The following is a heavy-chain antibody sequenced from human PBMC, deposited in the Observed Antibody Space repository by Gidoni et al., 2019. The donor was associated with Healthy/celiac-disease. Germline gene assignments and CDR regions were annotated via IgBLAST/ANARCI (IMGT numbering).Heavy chain of an antibody. CDR2: IYPGDSDT. J-gene: IGHJ6*02. D-gene: IGHD1-1*01. Sequence: EVQLVQSGAEVEKPGESLKISCKGSGYSFTSYWIGWVRQMPGKGLEWMGIIYPGDSDTRYSPSFQGQVTISADKSISTAYLQWSSLKASDTAMYYCARAERGPYYYYGMDVWGQGTTVTVSS. V-gene: IGHV5-51*01. CDR1: GYSFTSYW. CDR3: ARAERGPYYYYGMDV.